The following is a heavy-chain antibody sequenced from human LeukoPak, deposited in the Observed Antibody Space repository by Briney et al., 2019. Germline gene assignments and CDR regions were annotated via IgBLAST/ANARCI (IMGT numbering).Heavy chain of an antibody. Sequence: GASVKVSCKASGYTFTSYGISWVRQAPGQGLEWMGWISAYNGNTNYAQKLRGRVTMTTDTSTSTAYMELRSLRSDDTAVYYCARRLYYYDSSGYYFDYWGQGTLVTVSS. CDR2: ISAYNGNT. CDR1: GYTFTSYG. CDR3: ARRLYYYDSSGYYFDY. D-gene: IGHD3-22*01. V-gene: IGHV1-18*01. J-gene: IGHJ4*02.